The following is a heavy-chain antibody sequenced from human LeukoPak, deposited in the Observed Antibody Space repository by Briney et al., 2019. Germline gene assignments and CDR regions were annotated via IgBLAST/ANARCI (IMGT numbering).Heavy chain of an antibody. CDR1: GYTFTSYD. V-gene: IGHV1-8*03. J-gene: IGHJ4*02. CDR2: MNPNSGNT. Sequence: ASVKVSCKASGYTFTSYDINWVRQATGQGLEWMGWMNPNSGNTGYAQKFQGRVTITRNTSISTAYMELSSLRSEDTAVYYCARGPNCSGTSCYMYYFDYWGQGTLVTVSS. D-gene: IGHD2-2*01. CDR3: ARGPNCSGTSCYMYYFDY.